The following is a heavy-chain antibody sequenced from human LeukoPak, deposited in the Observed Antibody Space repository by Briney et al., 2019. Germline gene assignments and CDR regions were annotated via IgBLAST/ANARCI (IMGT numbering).Heavy chain of an antibody. CDR2: TNSDGSST. V-gene: IGHV3-74*01. CDR3: ARDTYMWNWFDP. Sequence: GGSLRLSCAASGFIFSNYWMHWVRQAPGKGLVRVPLTNSDGSSTTYADSVKGRFTISRDNAKNTLYLQMNSLRAEDTAVYYCARDTYMWNWFDPWGQGTLVTVSS. CDR1: GFIFSNYW. J-gene: IGHJ5*02. D-gene: IGHD2-21*01.